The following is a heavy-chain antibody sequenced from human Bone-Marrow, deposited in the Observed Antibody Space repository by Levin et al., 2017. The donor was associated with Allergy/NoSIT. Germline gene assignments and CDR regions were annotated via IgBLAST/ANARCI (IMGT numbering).Heavy chain of an antibody. J-gene: IGHJ4*02. Sequence: SQTLSLTCTVSGGSISSDNYFWTWIRQPPGKGLECIGYTYYNGSTYYNPSLKSRVTISVDTAKNQFSLKLASVTAAETAVYYCARVRDGYNFGDYYFDSWGQGTLVIVSS. V-gene: IGHV4-30-4*01. CDR1: GGSISSDNYF. D-gene: IGHD5-24*01. CDR3: ARVRDGYNFGDYYFDS. CDR2: TYYNGST.